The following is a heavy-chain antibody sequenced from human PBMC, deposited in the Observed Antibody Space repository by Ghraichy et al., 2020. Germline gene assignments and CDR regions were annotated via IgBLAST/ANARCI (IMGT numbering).Heavy chain of an antibody. CDR1: GGSISSGGYY. D-gene: IGHD3-22*01. CDR2: IYYTGNT. Sequence: SQTLSLTCTVSGGSISSGGYYWTWIRQPPGKGLEWIGNIYYTGNTYYNPSLRSRLSISVDTSKNQFSLRLNSVTAAHPAVYYFAKDYLSSDYSDSSDYPSDAFDIWGPGTMVTVSS. V-gene: IGHV4-31*03. CDR3: AKDYLSSDYSDSSDYPSDAFDI. J-gene: IGHJ3*02.